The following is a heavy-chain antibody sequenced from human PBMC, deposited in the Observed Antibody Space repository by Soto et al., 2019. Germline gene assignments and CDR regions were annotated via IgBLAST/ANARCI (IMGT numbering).Heavy chain of an antibody. J-gene: IGHJ6*02. V-gene: IGHV1-2*04. Sequence: ASVKVSCKASGYTFTGYYMHWVRQAHGQGLEWMGWINPNSGGTNYAQKFQGWVTMTRDTSISTAYMELSRLRSDDTAVYYCARGESYQDPVLRYFDWWGPGMDVWGQGTTVTVSS. CDR2: INPNSGGT. CDR1: GYTFTGYY. CDR3: ARGESYQDPVLRYFDWWGPGMDV. D-gene: IGHD3-9*01.